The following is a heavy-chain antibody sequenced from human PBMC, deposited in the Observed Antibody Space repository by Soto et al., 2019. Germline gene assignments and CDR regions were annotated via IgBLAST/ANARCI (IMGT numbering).Heavy chain of an antibody. CDR1: GFTFSNDA. CDR3: VKDWVVGSNRYQLDY. Sequence: GGSLRLSCAASGFTFSNDAMHWVRQAPGKGLEWVAVITYDGFTQNYADSVMGRFTVSRDNSKSTLSLQMNSLRPDDTAKYYCVKDWVVGSNRYQLDYWGQGTVVTVSS. CDR2: ITYDGFTQ. V-gene: IGHV3-30*18. J-gene: IGHJ4*02. D-gene: IGHD1-26*01.